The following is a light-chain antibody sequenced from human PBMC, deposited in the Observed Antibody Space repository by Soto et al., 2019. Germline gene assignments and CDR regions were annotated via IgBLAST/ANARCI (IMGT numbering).Light chain of an antibody. CDR1: QSVSSN. J-gene: IGKJ2*01. CDR2: GAS. CDR3: QQYNNCPPYT. V-gene: IGKV3-15*01. Sequence: EIVMTQSPATLSVSPGERATLSCRASQSVSSNLAWYQQKPGQAPRLLVYGASTRATGIPARCSSSGSGTEFTLTNSGLQSEDFAVYYCQQYNNCPPYTFGQGTKLEIK.